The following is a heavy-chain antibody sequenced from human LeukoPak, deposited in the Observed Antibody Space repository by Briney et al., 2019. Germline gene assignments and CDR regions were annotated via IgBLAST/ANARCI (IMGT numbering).Heavy chain of an antibody. CDR1: GFTFSSYD. Sequence: GGSLRLSCAVSGFTFSSYDMHWVRQAPGKGLEWVAVISYDGSNKYYADSVKGRFTISRDNSKNTLHLQMNSLRAEDTAVYYCAKGLYYYDCSGYPPDYWGQGTLVTVSS. D-gene: IGHD3-22*01. J-gene: IGHJ4*02. V-gene: IGHV3-30*18. CDR2: ISYDGSNK. CDR3: AKGLYYYDCSGYPPDY.